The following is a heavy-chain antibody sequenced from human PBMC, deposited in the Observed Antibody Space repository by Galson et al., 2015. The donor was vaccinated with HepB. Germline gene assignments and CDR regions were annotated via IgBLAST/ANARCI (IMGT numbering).Heavy chain of an antibody. V-gene: IGHV3-23*01. CDR2: ISGSGGNT. CDR1: GFTFSSYA. J-gene: IGHJ6*03. D-gene: IGHD2-21*01. Sequence: SLRLSCAASGFTFSSYAMSWVRQAPGKGPEWVSSISGSGGNTYYADSVKGRFTISRDNSQNTLYLQMNSLRAGDTAVYYCAKADALCNYYYYYMDVWGKGTTVTVSS. CDR3: AKADALCNYYYYYMDV.